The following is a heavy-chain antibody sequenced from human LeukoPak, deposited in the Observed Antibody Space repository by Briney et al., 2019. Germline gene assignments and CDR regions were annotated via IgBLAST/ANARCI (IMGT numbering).Heavy chain of an antibody. CDR2: IYNDGST. CDR3: ARNILFAFDI. J-gene: IGHJ3*02. CDR1: GLTVSSSY. Sequence: GGSLRLSCAASGLTVSSSYMSWVRQAPGKGLEWVSFIYNDGSTYYADSMKGRFTISRDNSKNTLYLQVNSLRAEDTAMYYCARNILFAFDIWGQGTMVTVSS. V-gene: IGHV3-53*01. D-gene: IGHD2/OR15-2a*01.